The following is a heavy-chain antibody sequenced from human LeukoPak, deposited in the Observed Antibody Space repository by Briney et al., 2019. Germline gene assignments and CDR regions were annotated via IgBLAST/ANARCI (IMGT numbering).Heavy chain of an antibody. D-gene: IGHD1-26*01. CDR1: GGSISSYC. J-gene: IGHJ4*02. V-gene: IGHV4-59*08. CDR3: ARGATGHLDY. Sequence: SETLSLTCTVSGGSISSYCWSWIRQPPGKGLEWIGYIYYSGSTNYNPSLKSRVTISVDTSKNQFSLKLSSVTAADTAVYYCARGATGHLDYWGQGTLVTVSS. CDR2: IYYSGST.